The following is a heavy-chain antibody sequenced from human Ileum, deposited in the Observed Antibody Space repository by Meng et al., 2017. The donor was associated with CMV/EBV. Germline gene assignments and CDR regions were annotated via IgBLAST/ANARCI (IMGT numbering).Heavy chain of an antibody. V-gene: IGHV3-23*01. CDR1: GFTFSNYA. CDR2: ITGSGGST. J-gene: IGHJ3*02. Sequence: GESLKISCAASGFTFSNYAMSWVRQAPGKGLDWVSTITGSGGSTYYADSVKGRFTISRDNSKNAVFLQMNNLRAEDTAVYYCARAGYYSSIWNQRTGGDAFDIWGHGTMVTVSS. D-gene: IGHD6-13*01. CDR3: ARAGYYSSIWNQRTGGDAFDI.